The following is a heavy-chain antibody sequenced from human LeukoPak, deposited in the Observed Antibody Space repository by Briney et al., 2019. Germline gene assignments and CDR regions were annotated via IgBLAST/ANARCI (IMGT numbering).Heavy chain of an antibody. D-gene: IGHD2-2*01. Sequence: PGGSLRLSCAASGFAVSDRYMTWIRQAPGKGLEYISYIGGSGGDITYADSVRGRFTVSRDNAKNSLYLQMNSLRVEDTAVYYCARYARELDYWGQGSLVTVSS. CDR3: ARYARELDY. V-gene: IGHV3-11*01. CDR1: GFAVSDRY. CDR2: IGGSGGDI. J-gene: IGHJ4*02.